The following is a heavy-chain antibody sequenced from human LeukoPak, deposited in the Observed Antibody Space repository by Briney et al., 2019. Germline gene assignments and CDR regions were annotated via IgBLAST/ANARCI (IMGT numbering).Heavy chain of an antibody. V-gene: IGHV4-61*01. CDR1: GDSVSSGSYY. CDR3: ARWWLGGLEGNYFDY. J-gene: IGHJ4*02. CDR2: IYYSGST. D-gene: IGHD2-15*01. Sequence: PSETLSLTCTVSGDSVSSGSYYWSWIRRPPGKGLEWIGYIYYSGSTNYNPSLKSRVTISVDTSKNQFSLKLSSVTAADTAVYYCARWWLGGLEGNYFDYWGQGTLVIVSS.